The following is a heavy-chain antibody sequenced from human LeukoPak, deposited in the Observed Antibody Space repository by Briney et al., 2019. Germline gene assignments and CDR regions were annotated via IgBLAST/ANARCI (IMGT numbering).Heavy chain of an antibody. J-gene: IGHJ5*02. D-gene: IGHD3-3*01. CDR3: ARGAMEWLFNWFDP. V-gene: IGHV4-39*07. Sequence: SETLSLTCTVSGGSISSSSYYWGWIRQPPGKGLEWIGSIYYSGSTYYNPSLKSRVTISADTSKNQFSLKLSSVTAADTAVYYCARGAMEWLFNWFDPWGQGTLVTVSS. CDR2: IYYSGST. CDR1: GGSISSSSYY.